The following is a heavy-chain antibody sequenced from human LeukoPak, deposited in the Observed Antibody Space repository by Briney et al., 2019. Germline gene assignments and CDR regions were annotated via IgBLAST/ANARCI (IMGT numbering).Heavy chain of an antibody. J-gene: IGHJ4*02. CDR1: GYTFTSYG. D-gene: IGHD6-13*01. Sequence: ASVKVSCKASGYTFTSYGISWVRQAPGQGLEWMGWISAYNGNTNYAQKLQGRVTMTTDTSTSTAYMELRSLRSDDTAVYYCARDRRVSIAAAGTALGYWGQGTLVTVSS. V-gene: IGHV1-18*01. CDR2: ISAYNGNT. CDR3: ARDRRVSIAAAGTALGY.